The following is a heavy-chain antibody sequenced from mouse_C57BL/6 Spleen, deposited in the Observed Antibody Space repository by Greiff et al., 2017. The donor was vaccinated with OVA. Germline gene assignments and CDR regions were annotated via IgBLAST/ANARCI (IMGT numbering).Heavy chain of an antibody. CDR2: ISYSGST. Sequence: EVKLVESGPGMVKPSQSLSLTCTVTGYSITSGYDWHWIRHFPGNKLEWMGYISYSGSTNYNPSLKSRISITHDTSKNHFFLKLNSVTTEDTATYYCARAYGSSYEGAMDYWGQGTSVTVSS. CDR3: ARAYGSSYEGAMDY. D-gene: IGHD1-1*01. CDR1: GYSITSGYD. V-gene: IGHV3-1*01. J-gene: IGHJ4*01.